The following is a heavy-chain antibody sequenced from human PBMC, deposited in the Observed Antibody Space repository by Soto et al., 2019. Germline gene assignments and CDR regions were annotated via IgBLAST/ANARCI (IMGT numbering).Heavy chain of an antibody. CDR1: GYTFTGYY. Sequence: GSSVKVSCKASGYTFTGYYMHWVRQAPGQGLEWMGWINPNSGGTNYAQKFQGWVTMTRDTSISTAYMELSRLRSDDTAMYYCARDVYYDSSGNTPQTDYGMDVWGQATSVSVSS. V-gene: IGHV1-2*04. D-gene: IGHD3-22*01. CDR3: ARDVYYDSSGNTPQTDYGMDV. J-gene: IGHJ6*02. CDR2: INPNSGGT.